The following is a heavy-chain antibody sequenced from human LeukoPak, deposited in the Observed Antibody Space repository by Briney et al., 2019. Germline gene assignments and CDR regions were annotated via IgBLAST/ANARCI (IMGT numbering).Heavy chain of an antibody. D-gene: IGHD5-18*01. J-gene: IGHJ6*02. CDR2: IFASGST. CDR1: GGSIRSYY. Sequence: PSETLSLTCTVSGGSIRSYYWSWIRQPAGKGLEWIGRIFASGSTNYNPSLKSRVTISVDTSKNQFSLKLNSVTAADTAVYYCARDLGEGYRYGYLGMDVWGQGTTVTVSS. CDR3: ARDLGEGYRYGYLGMDV. V-gene: IGHV4-4*07.